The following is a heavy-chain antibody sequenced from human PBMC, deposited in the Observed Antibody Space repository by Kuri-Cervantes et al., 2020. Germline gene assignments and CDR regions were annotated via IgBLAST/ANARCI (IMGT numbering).Heavy chain of an antibody. CDR3: AKGVVVTRYGMDV. CDR2: MNPNSGNT. D-gene: IGHD3-22*01. V-gene: IGHV1-8*02. CDR1: GYTFTSYA. Sequence: ASVKVSCKASGYTFTSYAMNWVRQAPGQGLEWMGWMNPNSGNTGYAQKFQGRVTMTRNTSISTAYMELSSLRSEDTALYYCAKGVVVTRYGMDVWGQGTTVTVSS. J-gene: IGHJ6*02.